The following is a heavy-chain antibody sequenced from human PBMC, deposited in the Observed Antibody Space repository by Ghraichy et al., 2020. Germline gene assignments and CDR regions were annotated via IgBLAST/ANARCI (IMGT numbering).Heavy chain of an antibody. Sequence: GESLNISCAASGFTFSPYGMNWVRQAPGKGLEWVAGICGGGETIYYADSVKGRVTISRDNFKNTVYLQINNLRVEDTAVYYCAKGSGCSTGWWVDYFEYWGQGTLVTVSS. V-gene: IGHV3-23*01. J-gene: IGHJ4*02. CDR1: GFTFSPYG. D-gene: IGHD6-19*01. CDR3: AKGSGCSTGWWVDYFEY. CDR2: ICGGGETI.